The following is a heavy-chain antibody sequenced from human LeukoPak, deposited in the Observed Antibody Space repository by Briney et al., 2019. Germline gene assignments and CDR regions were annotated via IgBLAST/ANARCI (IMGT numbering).Heavy chain of an antibody. CDR1: GGSINIYF. CDR3: AKNEYNTSPGRYNWFDP. CDR2: IYYSGSI. Sequence: SETLSLTCTVSGGSINIYFWSWIRQPPGKGLEWIGYIYYSGSINYNPSLKSRVTISVDTSKNQFSLKLSSVTAADTAVYYCAKNEYNTSPGRYNWFDPWGQGTLVTISS. J-gene: IGHJ5*02. D-gene: IGHD3-10*01. V-gene: IGHV4-59*01.